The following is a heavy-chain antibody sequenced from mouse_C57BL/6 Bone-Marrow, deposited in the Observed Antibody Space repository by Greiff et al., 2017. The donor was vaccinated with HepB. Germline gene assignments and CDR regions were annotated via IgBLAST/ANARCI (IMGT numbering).Heavy chain of an antibody. CDR2: IDPENGDT. CDR3: TGYYPFDY. J-gene: IGHJ2*01. V-gene: IGHV14-4*01. Sequence: VQLQESGAELVRPGASVNLSCTASGFNIKDDYMHWVKQRPEQGLEWIGWIDPENGDTEYASKFQGKATITADTSSNTAYLQLSSLTSEDTAVYYCTGYYPFDYWGQGTTLTVSS. CDR1: GFNIKDDY. D-gene: IGHD1-1*01.